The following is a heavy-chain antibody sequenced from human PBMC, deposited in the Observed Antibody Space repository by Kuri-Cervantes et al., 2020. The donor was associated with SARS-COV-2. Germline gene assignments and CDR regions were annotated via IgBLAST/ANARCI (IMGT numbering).Heavy chain of an antibody. CDR1: GFDFKIYV. CDR2: IYGSGERT. J-gene: IGHJ4*02. V-gene: IGHV3-23*01. Sequence: GESLKISCTASGFDFKIYVMSWVRQAPGKGLEWVSSIYGSGERTYYADSVKGRFTVSRDNLRNTLYLEMNSLRAEDTALYFCAKDGYNWGDYFDYWGQGTLVTVSS. D-gene: IGHD1-1*01. CDR3: AKDGYNWGDYFDY.